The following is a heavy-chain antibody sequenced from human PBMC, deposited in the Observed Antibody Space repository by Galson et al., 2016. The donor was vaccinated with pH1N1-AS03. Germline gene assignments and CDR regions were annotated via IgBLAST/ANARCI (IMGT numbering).Heavy chain of an antibody. J-gene: IGHJ6*02. Sequence: SLRLSCAASGFSFSTYVMHWVRQAPGKGLEWVAVISYDGSNKYHVDSVQGRFTISRDNSKTTLYLQRQSLRPEDTAVYYCAKVREGGYYFNHYYALDVWGQGTTVTVSS. CDR3: AKVREGGYYFNHYYALDV. CDR1: GFSFSTYV. CDR2: ISYDGSNK. V-gene: IGHV3-30*18. D-gene: IGHD3-22*01.